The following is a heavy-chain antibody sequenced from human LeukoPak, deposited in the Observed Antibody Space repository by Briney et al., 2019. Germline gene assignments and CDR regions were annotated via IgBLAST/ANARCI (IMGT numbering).Heavy chain of an antibody. Sequence: GGSLRLSCAASGFTFSSYSMNWVRQAPGQGLEWVSSISSDSNYIFYADSVQGRFTISRDNAENSLFLQMNSLRAEDTAVYYCASRYCTSTNCYAFDIWGQGTMVTVSS. CDR2: ISSDSNYI. CDR3: ASRYCTSTNCYAFDI. D-gene: IGHD2-2*01. CDR1: GFTFSSYS. V-gene: IGHV3-21*01. J-gene: IGHJ3*02.